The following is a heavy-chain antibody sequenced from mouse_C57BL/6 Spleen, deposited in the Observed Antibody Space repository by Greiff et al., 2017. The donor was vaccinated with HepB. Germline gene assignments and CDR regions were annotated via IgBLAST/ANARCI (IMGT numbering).Heavy chain of an antibody. J-gene: IGHJ1*03. V-gene: IGHV1-4*01. Sequence: VQLQQSGAELARPGASVKMSCKASGYTFTSYTMHWVKQRPGQGLEWIGYINPSSGYTKYNQKFKDKATLTADKSSSTAYMQLSSLTSEDSAVYYCVDGSSHWYFDVWGTGTTVTVSS. CDR1: GYTFTSYT. D-gene: IGHD1-1*01. CDR3: VDGSSHWYFDV. CDR2: INPSSGYT.